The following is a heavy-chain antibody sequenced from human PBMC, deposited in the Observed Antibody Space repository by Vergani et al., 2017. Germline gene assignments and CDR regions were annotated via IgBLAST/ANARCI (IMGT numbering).Heavy chain of an antibody. V-gene: IGHV5-51*01. CDR1: GFSFSTYW. CDR3: AKLGYGDYYHGFYI. Sequence: EVQLVLSGAELKTPGESLKISCKRSGFSFSTYWIGWVRQMPGKGLEWMGLIFPGASQIRSSLSFQGRVTISADKSISTAYLQWYSLQASDTAMYYGAKLGYGDYYHGFYIWGQGRALSVSS. CDR2: IFPGASQI. D-gene: IGHD3-3*01. J-gene: IGHJ3*02.